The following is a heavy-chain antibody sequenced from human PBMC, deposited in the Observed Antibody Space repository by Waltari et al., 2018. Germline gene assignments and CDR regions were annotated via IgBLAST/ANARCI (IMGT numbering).Heavy chain of an antibody. V-gene: IGHV4-34*01. Sequence: QVQLQQWGAGLLKPSETLSLTCAVYGGSFSGYYWSWIRQPPGKGLEWIGEINHSGSTNYNPSLKSRVTISVDTSKNQFSPKLSSVTAADTAVYYCARMVGYYGSGSYRNYYYGMDVWGQGTTVTVSS. D-gene: IGHD3-10*01. J-gene: IGHJ6*02. CDR1: GGSFSGYY. CDR2: INHSGST. CDR3: ARMVGYYGSGSYRNYYYGMDV.